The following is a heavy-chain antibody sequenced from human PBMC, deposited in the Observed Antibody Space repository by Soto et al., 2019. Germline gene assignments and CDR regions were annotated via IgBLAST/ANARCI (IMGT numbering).Heavy chain of an antibody. CDR2: ISSSSSYI. V-gene: IGHV3-21*01. CDR1: GFTFSSYS. J-gene: IGHJ4*02. Sequence: GESLKISCAASGFTFSSYSMNWVRQAPGKGLEWVSSISSSSSYIYYADSVKGRFTISRDNAKNSLYLQMNSLRAEDTAVYYCARDLDDFWSGYPLGLDYWGQGTLVTVSS. CDR3: ARDLDDFWSGYPLGLDY. D-gene: IGHD3-3*01.